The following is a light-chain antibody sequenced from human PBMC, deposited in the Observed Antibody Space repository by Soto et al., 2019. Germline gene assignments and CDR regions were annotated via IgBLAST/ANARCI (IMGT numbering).Light chain of an antibody. CDR3: QQYDNLPFT. Sequence: DIPMTQSPSSLSASVGDRVTITCQASQDISNYLNWYQQKPGKAPKLLIYDASNLETGVPSRFSGSGSGTDFTFTISSLQPEDIATYYCQQYDNLPFTFDQGTRLEIK. CDR2: DAS. CDR1: QDISNY. J-gene: IGKJ5*01. V-gene: IGKV1-33*01.